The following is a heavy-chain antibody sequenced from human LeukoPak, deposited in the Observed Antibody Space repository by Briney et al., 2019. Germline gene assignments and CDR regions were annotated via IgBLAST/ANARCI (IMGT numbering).Heavy chain of an antibody. V-gene: IGHV3-21*01. CDR2: ISSSSSYI. CDR1: GFTFSSYS. CDR3: ARDHGSGYDPYYFDY. Sequence: GGSLRLSCAASGFTFSSYSMNWVRPAPGKGLEWVSSISSSSSYIYYADSVKGRFTISRDNAKNSLYLQMNSLRAEDTAVYYCARDHGSGYDPYYFDYWGQGTLVTVSS. D-gene: IGHD5-12*01. J-gene: IGHJ4*02.